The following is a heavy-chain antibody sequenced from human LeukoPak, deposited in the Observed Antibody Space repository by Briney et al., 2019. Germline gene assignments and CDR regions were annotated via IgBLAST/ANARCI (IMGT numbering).Heavy chain of an antibody. Sequence: PGGSLRLSCAASGFTFHSYWMNWVRQAPGKGLEWLANIRQDGNEKHYVDSVKGRFTMSRDNAKNSLYLQMNSLRAEDTAVYYCVRDVSGSSYGDYWGQGTLVTVSS. CDR1: GFTFHSYW. V-gene: IGHV3-7*01. CDR2: IRQDGNEK. CDR3: VRDVSGSSYGDY. D-gene: IGHD5-18*01. J-gene: IGHJ4*02.